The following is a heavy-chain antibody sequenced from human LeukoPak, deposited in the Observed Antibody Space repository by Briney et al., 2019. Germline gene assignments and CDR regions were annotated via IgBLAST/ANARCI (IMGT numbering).Heavy chain of an antibody. J-gene: IGHJ6*03. CDR2: INAYNGNT. CDR1: GYAFTSYG. CDR3: ARSYPGVAARLTMDV. D-gene: IGHD6-6*01. V-gene: IGHV1-18*04. Sequence: ASVKVSCKASGYAFTSYGISWVRQAPGQGLEWMGWINAYNGNTNHVQKFQGRVTMTTDTSTSTVHMELRSLRSDDTAVYYCARSYPGVAARLTMDVWGKGTTVTVSS.